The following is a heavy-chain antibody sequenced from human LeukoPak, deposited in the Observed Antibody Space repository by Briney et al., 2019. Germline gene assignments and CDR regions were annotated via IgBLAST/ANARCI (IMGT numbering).Heavy chain of an antibody. CDR1: GVSISSYY. CDR3: ARHGNYYDGSGYNYYFDY. CDR2: IYYSGST. J-gene: IGHJ4*02. Sequence: PSETLSLTCTVSGVSISSYYWSWIRQPPGKGLEWIGNIYYSGSTKYNPSLKSRVTISVDTSKNHFSLKLSSVTAADTAVYYCARHGNYYDGSGYNYYFDYWGQGTLGTVSS. V-gene: IGHV4-59*08. D-gene: IGHD3-22*01.